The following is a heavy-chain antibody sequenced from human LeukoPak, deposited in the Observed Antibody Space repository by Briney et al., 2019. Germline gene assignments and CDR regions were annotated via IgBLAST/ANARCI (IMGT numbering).Heavy chain of an antibody. J-gene: IGHJ3*02. D-gene: IGHD3-10*01. CDR2: ISAYNANT. CDR1: GYTFTSYG. V-gene: IGHV1-18*01. CDR3: ARFYITMVRGVGSSPNAFDI. Sequence: GASVKVSCKASGYTFTSYGISWVRQAPGQGLEWMGWISAYNANTNYAQKLQGRVTMTTDTSTSTAYMELRSLRSDDTAVYYCARFYITMVRGVGSSPNAFDIWGQGTMVTVSS.